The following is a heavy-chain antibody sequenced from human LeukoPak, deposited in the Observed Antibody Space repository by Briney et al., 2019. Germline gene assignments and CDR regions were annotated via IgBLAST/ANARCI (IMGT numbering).Heavy chain of an antibody. J-gene: IGHJ4*02. D-gene: IGHD6-19*01. V-gene: IGHV4-34*01. Sequence: SETLSLTCAVYGGSFSGYYWSWIRQPPGKGLEWIGEINHSGSTNYNPSLKSRVTISVDTSKNQFSLKLSSVTAADTAVYYCARGYSSGWFKFYFDCWGQGTLVTVSS. CDR1: GGSFSGYY. CDR3: ARGYSSGWFKFYFDC. CDR2: INHSGST.